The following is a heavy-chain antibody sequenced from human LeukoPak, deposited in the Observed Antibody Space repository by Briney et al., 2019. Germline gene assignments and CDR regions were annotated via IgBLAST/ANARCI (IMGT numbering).Heavy chain of an antibody. V-gene: IGHV2-70*11. CDR2: IDWDDDK. CDR3: ARIRSTTVVTAGACDI. D-gene: IGHD4-23*01. J-gene: IGHJ3*02. Sequence: RVSGPTLVNPTQPLTLTCTFSGFSLSTRGMCVSWIRQPPGKALEWLARIDWDDDKYYSTSLKTRLTISKDTSTNPVVLTRTNMDPLDTATYYCARIRSTTVVTAGACDIWGQGTMVTVSS. CDR1: GFSLSTRGMC.